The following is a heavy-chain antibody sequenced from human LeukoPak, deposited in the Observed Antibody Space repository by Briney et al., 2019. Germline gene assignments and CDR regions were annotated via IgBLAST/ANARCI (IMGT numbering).Heavy chain of an antibody. Sequence: GGSLRLSCEASGFTFSAYAMTWVRQAPGKGLEWVSSIGSDKPHYSESVKGRFAISRDNSKSMLFLQLNSLRAEDTALYYCARDLHYYVAMDVWGQGTTVTVPS. V-gene: IGHV3-23*01. D-gene: IGHD3-10*02. CDR2: IGSDKP. CDR3: ARDLHYYVAMDV. CDR1: GFTFSAYA. J-gene: IGHJ6*02.